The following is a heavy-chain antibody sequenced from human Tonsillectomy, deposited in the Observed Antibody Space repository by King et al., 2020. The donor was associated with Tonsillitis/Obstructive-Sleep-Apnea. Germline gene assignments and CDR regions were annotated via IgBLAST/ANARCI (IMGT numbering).Heavy chain of an antibody. CDR1: GFTFDDYA. J-gene: IGHJ3*02. CDR3: AKDLIIAVSGTPGDAFDI. CDR2: ISWNSGSI. Sequence: VQLVESGGGLVQPGRSLRLSCAASGFTFDDYAMYWVRQAPGKGLEWVSGISWNSGSIVYADPVKGRFTISRDNAKSSLYLQMNSLRAGDTALYYCAKDLIIAVSGTPGDAFDIWGQGTMVTVSS. D-gene: IGHD6-19*01. V-gene: IGHV3-9*01.